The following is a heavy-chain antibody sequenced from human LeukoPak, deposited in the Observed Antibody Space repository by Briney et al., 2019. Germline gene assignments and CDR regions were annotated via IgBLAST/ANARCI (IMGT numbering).Heavy chain of an antibody. CDR1: GFTFSSYA. CDR3: ARDGQQLFMNYFDY. Sequence: GRSLRLSCAASGFTFSSYAMHWVRQAPGRGLGWVEVLSYDGSNKYYADSVKGRFTISRDNSKNTLYLQMNSLRAEDTAVYYCARDGQQLFMNYFDYWGQGTLVTVSS. V-gene: IGHV3-30-3*01. CDR2: LSYDGSNK. J-gene: IGHJ4*02. D-gene: IGHD6-13*01.